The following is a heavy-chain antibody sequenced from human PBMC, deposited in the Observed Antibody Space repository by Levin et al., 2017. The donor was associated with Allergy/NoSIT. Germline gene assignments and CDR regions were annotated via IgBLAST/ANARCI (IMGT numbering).Heavy chain of an antibody. Sequence: LSLTCAASGFTFSSYSMNWVRQAPGKGLEWVSSISSSSSYIYYADSVKGRFTISRDNAKNSLYLQMNSLRAEDTAVYYCARVWYDSTRWGEGIPYYFDYWGQGTLVTVSS. J-gene: IGHJ4*02. D-gene: IGHD3-22*01. CDR1: GFTFSSYS. V-gene: IGHV3-21*01. CDR2: ISSSSSYI. CDR3: ARVWYDSTRWGEGIPYYFDY.